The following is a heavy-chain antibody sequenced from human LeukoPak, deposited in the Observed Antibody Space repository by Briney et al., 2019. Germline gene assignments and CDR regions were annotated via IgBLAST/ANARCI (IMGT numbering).Heavy chain of an antibody. J-gene: IGHJ3*02. V-gene: IGHV4-38-2*02. D-gene: IGHD3-10*01. Sequence: SETLSLTCTVSGYSISSGYYWGWIRQPPGKGLEWIGSIYHSGSTYYNPSLKSRVTISVDTSKNQFSLKLSSVTAADTAVYYCARVRRESDAFDIWGQGTMVTVSS. CDR2: IYHSGST. CDR3: ARVRRESDAFDI. CDR1: GYSISSGYY.